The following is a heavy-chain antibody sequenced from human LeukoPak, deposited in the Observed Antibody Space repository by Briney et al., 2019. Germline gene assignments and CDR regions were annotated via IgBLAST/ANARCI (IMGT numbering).Heavy chain of an antibody. CDR1: GYTFRGNY. J-gene: IGHJ4*02. V-gene: IGHV1-2*02. Sequence: ASVKISCKASGYTFRGNYIHWLRQAPGQGLEWMGWIDANNGDTKSAQKFQGRVTMSRDTSISTAYMDLSRLSPDDAAVYYCARDPSSVTLSFFDYWGQGTLVTVSS. D-gene: IGHD4-11*01. CDR3: ARDPSSVTLSFFDY. CDR2: IDANNGDT.